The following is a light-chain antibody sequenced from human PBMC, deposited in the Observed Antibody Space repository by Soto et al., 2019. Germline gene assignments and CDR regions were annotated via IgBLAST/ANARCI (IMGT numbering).Light chain of an antibody. CDR2: GAF. Sequence: DPQMTQSPSTLSASVGDRVTIICRASQSISTHLAWYQQKPGKAPKLLISGAFSLESGVPSRFSGSGSGTEFTLTISSLQPDDFATYYCQQSYSTLWTFGQGTKVEIK. CDR3: QQSYSTLWT. V-gene: IGKV1-5*02. CDR1: QSISTH. J-gene: IGKJ1*01.